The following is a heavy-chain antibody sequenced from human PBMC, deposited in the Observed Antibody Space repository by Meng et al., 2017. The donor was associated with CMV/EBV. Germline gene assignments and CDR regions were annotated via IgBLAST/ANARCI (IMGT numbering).Heavy chain of an antibody. D-gene: IGHD3-3*01. Sequence: LSLTCAASGFTFSSYGMHWVRQAPGKGLEWAAFIRYDGSNKYYADSVKGRFTISRDNSKNTLYLQMNSLRAEDTAVYYCAKDFYDFWSGYLIDYYYYYGMDVWGQGTTVTVSS. CDR2: IRYDGSNK. CDR1: GFTFSSYG. V-gene: IGHV3-30*02. J-gene: IGHJ6*02. CDR3: AKDFYDFWSGYLIDYYYYYGMDV.